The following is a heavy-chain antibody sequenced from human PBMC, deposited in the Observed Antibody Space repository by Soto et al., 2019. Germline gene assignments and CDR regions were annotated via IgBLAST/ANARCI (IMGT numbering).Heavy chain of an antibody. CDR2: IDPSDSYT. V-gene: IGHV5-10-1*01. CDR1: GYNFTNSW. J-gene: IGHJ6*02. Sequence: TGESLKISCKGSGYNFTNSWISWVRQMPGKGLEWMGRIDPSDSYTNYSPSFQGHVTTSADKSINTAYLQWSSLKASDTAIYYCARQRAQLAPMEVWGQGTTVTVSS. D-gene: IGHD6-6*01. CDR3: ARQRAQLAPMEV.